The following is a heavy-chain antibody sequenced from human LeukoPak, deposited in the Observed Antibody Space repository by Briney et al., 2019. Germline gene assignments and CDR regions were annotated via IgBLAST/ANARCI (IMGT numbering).Heavy chain of an antibody. J-gene: IGHJ4*02. Sequence: GGSLRLSCVASGFTFTGHSMHWVRQAPGQGLEWVAVVAHDEKTIFYADSLKGRFTVSRDNSKNTVYLQMNSLRGEDTAVYYCAREKQSGGTPFDYWGQGSLVTVSS. D-gene: IGHD1-26*01. V-gene: IGHV3-30*04. CDR2: VAHDEKTI. CDR1: GFTFTGHS. CDR3: AREKQSGGTPFDY.